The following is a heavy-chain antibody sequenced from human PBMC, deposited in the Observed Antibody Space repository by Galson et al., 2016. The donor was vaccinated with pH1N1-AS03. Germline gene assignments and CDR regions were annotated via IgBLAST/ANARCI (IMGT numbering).Heavy chain of an antibody. CDR2: MTPNNGNT. CDR1: GYTFTTYD. V-gene: IGHV1-8*01. CDR3: ARSFLGETDD. D-gene: IGHD3-16*01. J-gene: IGHJ4*02. Sequence: SVKVSCKASGYTFTTYDINWVRQAAGQELEWMGWMTPNNGNTGYAQRFQGRVTMTRNTSISTAYMELSGLQSEDTAVYYCARSFLGETDDWGQGTLVIVSS.